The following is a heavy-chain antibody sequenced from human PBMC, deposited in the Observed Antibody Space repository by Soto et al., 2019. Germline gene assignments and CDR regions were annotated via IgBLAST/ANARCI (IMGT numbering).Heavy chain of an antibody. J-gene: IGHJ4*02. CDR3: AKDRDSPYYYDSSGFDY. D-gene: IGHD3-22*01. CDR1: GFTFSSYA. Sequence: EVQLLESGGGLVQPGGSLRLSCAASGFTFSSYAMSWVRQAPGKGLEWVSAISGSGGSTYYADSVKGRFTISRDNSKNTLYLQMNSLRAEDTAVYYCAKDRDSPYYYDSSGFDYWGQGTLVTVSS. CDR2: ISGSGGST. V-gene: IGHV3-23*01.